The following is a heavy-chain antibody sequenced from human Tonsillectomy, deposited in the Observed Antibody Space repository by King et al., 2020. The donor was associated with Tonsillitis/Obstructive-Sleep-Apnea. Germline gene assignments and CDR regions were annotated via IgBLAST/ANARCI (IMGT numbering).Heavy chain of an antibody. CDR1: GFTFDDYA. V-gene: IGHV3-20*04. Sequence: VQLVESGGGVVRPGGSLRLSCAASGFTFDDYAMSWVRQAPGKGLEWVSGVSWDGGSPGYADSVKGRFTISRDNAKNSLYLQMNSLRAEDTALYYCARVGNCSGATCYLYYYFYMDVWGKGTAVTVSS. CDR3: ARVGNCSGATCYLYYYFYMDV. J-gene: IGHJ6*03. CDR2: VSWDGGSP. D-gene: IGHD2-15*01.